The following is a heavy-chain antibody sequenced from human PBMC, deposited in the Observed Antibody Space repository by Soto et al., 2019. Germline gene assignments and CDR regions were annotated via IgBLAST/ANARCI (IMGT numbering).Heavy chain of an antibody. CDR3: ARQGDFWSGYAPDYYYYGMDV. Sequence: GESLKISCKGSGYSFTSYWISWVRQMPGKGLEWMGRIDPSDSYTNYSPSFQGHVTISADKSISTAYLQWSSLKASDTAMYYCARQGDFWSGYAPDYYYYGMDVWGQGTTVTVSS. V-gene: IGHV5-10-1*01. CDR2: IDPSDSYT. CDR1: GYSFTSYW. J-gene: IGHJ6*02. D-gene: IGHD3-3*01.